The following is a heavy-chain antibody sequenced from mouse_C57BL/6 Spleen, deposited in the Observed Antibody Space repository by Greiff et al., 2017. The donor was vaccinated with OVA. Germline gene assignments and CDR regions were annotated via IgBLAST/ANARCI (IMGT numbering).Heavy chain of an antibody. V-gene: IGHV1-50*01. CDR3: AVYYYGSSYCFDY. Sequence: QVQLQQPGAELVKPGASVKLSCKASGYTFTSYWMQWVKQRPGQGLEWIGEIDPSDSYTNYNQKFKGKATLTVDTSSSTAYMQISSLTSEDSAVYYCAVYYYGSSYCFDYWGQGTTLTVSS. D-gene: IGHD1-1*01. CDR2: IDPSDSYT. CDR1: GYTFTSYW. J-gene: IGHJ2*01.